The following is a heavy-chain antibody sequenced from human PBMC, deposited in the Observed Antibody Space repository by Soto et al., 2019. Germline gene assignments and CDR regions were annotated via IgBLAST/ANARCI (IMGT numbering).Heavy chain of an antibody. CDR3: ARGNPGY. J-gene: IGHJ4*02. CDR2: INHSGNT. CDR1: GGSFSGYD. Sequence: QVQLQQWGAGLLKSSETLSLTCAVYGGSFSGYDWSWIRQPPGKGLEWIGDINHSGNTNYNPSLKSRVTVSAATSKGPFSVKLSSVTAADTAVYYWARGNPGYWGQGSLVTVSS. V-gene: IGHV4-34*01.